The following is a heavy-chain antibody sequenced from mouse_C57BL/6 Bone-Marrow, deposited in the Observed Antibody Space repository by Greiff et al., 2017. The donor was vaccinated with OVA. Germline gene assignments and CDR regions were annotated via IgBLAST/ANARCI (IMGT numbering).Heavy chain of an antibody. CDR2: IYPGSGNT. CDR3: ARGYYGSSYY. Sequence: VQLQQSGAELVRPGASVKLSCKASGYTFTDYYINWVKQRPGQGLEWIARIYPGSGNTYYNEKFKGKATLTAEKSSSTAYMQLSSLTSEDSAVYFCARGYYGSSYYWGQGTSVTVSS. CDR1: GYTFTDYY. J-gene: IGHJ4*01. D-gene: IGHD1-1*01. V-gene: IGHV1-76*01.